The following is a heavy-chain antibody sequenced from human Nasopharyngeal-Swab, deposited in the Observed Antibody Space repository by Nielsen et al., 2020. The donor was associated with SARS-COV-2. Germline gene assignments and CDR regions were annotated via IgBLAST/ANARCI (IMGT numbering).Heavy chain of an antibody. CDR2: ITVSGDAT. CDR1: GFTFNSYV. V-gene: IGHV3-23*01. D-gene: IGHD7-27*01. CDR3: APDPNWGLGY. J-gene: IGHJ4*02. Sequence: GGFLRLSCAASGFTFNSYVMIWVRQAPGEGLERVSYITVSGDATNYAESVKGRFTISRDNSKNLLYLQMNSLRVEDTATYYCAPDPNWGLGYWGRGTLVTVSS.